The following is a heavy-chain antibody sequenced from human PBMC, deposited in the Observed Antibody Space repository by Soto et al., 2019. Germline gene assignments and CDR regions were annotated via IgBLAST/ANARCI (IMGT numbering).Heavy chain of an antibody. D-gene: IGHD3-10*01. Sequence: GESLKISCQASGYTFIYFWVAWVRQVPGKGLEWMGVIYPGASDIRYSPSFEGHVTISADKSTNTAYLQWSSLEAADTAIYYCARQGTSRGSDYAALDFWDPETLHTVSS. CDR1: GYTFIYFW. J-gene: IGHJ4*02. CDR3: ARQGTSRGSDYAALDF. CDR2: IYPGASDI. V-gene: IGHV5-51*01.